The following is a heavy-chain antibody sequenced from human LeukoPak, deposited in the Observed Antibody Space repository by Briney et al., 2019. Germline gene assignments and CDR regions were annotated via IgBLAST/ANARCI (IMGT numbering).Heavy chain of an antibody. Sequence: SETLSLTCTVSGGSISSSSYYWGWIRQPPRKGLEWTGSIYYSGSTYYNPSLKSRVTISVDTSKNQFSLKLSSVTAADTAVYYCAEITVASSHYYDSSGYYYGGVFDYWGQGTLVTVSS. CDR2: IYYSGST. CDR3: AEITVASSHYYDSSGYYYGGVFDY. CDR1: GGSISSSSYY. J-gene: IGHJ4*02. V-gene: IGHV4-39*01. D-gene: IGHD3-22*01.